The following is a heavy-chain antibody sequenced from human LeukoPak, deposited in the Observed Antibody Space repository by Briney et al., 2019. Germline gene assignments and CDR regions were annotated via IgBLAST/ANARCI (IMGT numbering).Heavy chain of an antibody. V-gene: IGHV3-74*01. CDR1: GFSLSNHW. J-gene: IGHJ4*02. CDR3: PRDGSLPDY. Sequence: PGGSLRLSCTASGFSLSNHWMHWVRQAPGRGLVWVSRITTGGSDTSYADSVKGRFTTSRDNAKNTMYLQMNSLTAEDTAVYFCPRDGSLPDYWGQGTLVTVSS. CDR2: ITTGGSDT.